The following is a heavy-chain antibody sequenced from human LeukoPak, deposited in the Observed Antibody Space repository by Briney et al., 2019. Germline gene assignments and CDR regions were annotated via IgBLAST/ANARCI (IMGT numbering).Heavy chain of an antibody. V-gene: IGHV1-18*01. D-gene: IGHD6-13*01. CDR3: ARVLAAAGTIWFDP. CDR2: ISAYNGNT. Sequence: ASVNVSCKASGYTFTSYGISWVRQAPGQGLEWMGWISAYNGNTNYAQKLRGRVTMTTDTSTSTAYMELRSLRSDDTAVYYCARVLAAAGTIWFDPWGQGTLVTVSS. CDR1: GYTFTSYG. J-gene: IGHJ5*02.